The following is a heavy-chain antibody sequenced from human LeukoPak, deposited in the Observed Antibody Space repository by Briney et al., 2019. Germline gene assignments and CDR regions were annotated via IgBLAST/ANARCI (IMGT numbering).Heavy chain of an antibody. V-gene: IGHV4-30-2*01. J-gene: IGHJ4*02. CDR3: ARTYYYDSSGSYYFDY. D-gene: IGHD3-22*01. CDR1: GDSISGYS. CDR2: IYHSGST. Sequence: TLSLTCTVSGDSISGYSWSWIRQPPGKGLEWIGYIYHSGSTYYNPSLKSRVTISVDRSKNQFSLKLSSVTAADTAVYYCARTYYYDSSGSYYFDYWGQGTLVTVSS.